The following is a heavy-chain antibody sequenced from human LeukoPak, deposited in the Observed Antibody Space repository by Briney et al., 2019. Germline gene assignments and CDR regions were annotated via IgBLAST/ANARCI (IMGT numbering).Heavy chain of an antibody. CDR1: GGSFSNYY. J-gene: IGHJ6*03. Sequence: SETLSLTCAVYGGSFSNYYWSWIRQPPGKGLEWIGEFNDSGRTNYNPSLMSRVTVSVDTSKTQCSLRLTSVTATDTAVYYCARRWNYGRNYYIDVWGNGATVSVSS. CDR3: ARRWNYGRNYYIDV. CDR2: FNDSGRT. D-gene: IGHD1-7*01. V-gene: IGHV4-34*01.